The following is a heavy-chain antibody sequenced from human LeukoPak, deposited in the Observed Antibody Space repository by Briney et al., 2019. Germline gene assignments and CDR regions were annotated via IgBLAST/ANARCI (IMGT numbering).Heavy chain of an antibody. CDR3: AREHGSAWPIDFDY. J-gene: IGHJ4*02. Sequence: LSLTCAVYGGSFSGYYWSWIRQPPGKGLEWVSYISSDSSTIYYADSVKGRFTISRDNAKNSVYLQMSSLRVEDTAVYYCAREHGSAWPIDFDYWGQGTLVTVSS. CDR2: ISSDSSTI. V-gene: IGHV3-11*04. D-gene: IGHD6-19*01. CDR1: GGSFSGYY.